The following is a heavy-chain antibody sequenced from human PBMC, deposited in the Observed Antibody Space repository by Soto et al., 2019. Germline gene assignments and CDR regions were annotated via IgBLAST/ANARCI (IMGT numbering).Heavy chain of an antibody. CDR2: ISSSSSYI. CDR1: GFTFSSYA. V-gene: IGHV3-21*01. J-gene: IGHJ4*02. D-gene: IGHD3-10*01. Sequence: EVQLLESGGGLVQPGGSLRLSCAASGFTFSSYAMSWVRQAPGKGLEWVSAISSSSSYIYYADSVKGRFTISRDNAKNSLYLQMNSLRAEDTAVYYCARDSNYGYSMFDYWGQGTLVTVSS. CDR3: ARDSNYGYSMFDY.